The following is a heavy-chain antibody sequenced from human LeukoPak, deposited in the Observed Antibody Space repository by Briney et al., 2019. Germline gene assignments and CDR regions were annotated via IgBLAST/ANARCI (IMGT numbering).Heavy chain of an antibody. Sequence: PGGSLRLSCAASGFTFDDYAMHWVRQAPGKGLAWVARINPDGSIRTYANSVQGRVTISRDTAKDTLFLQMNSLRAEDTAVYYCAREARVGGALQYWGQGTPVTVSS. J-gene: IGHJ4*02. CDR1: GFTFDDYA. CDR2: INPDGSIR. V-gene: IGHV3-74*03. D-gene: IGHD1-26*01. CDR3: AREARVGGALQY.